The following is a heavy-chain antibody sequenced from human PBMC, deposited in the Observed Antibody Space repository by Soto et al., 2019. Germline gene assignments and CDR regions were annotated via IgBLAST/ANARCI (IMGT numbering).Heavy chain of an antibody. V-gene: IGHV3-74*03. D-gene: IGHD1-26*01. Sequence: GGSLRLSCEASGFMFSMYWMHWVRQVPGKGPVWVSRINEDGVTTTYADSVKGRFTISRDNDKSTLYLQLDSLRVEDTAMYYCTRGPRPSSSGTGASWGPGTQVTVSS. J-gene: IGHJ5*02. CDR3: TRGPRPSSSGTGAS. CDR2: INEDGVTT. CDR1: GFMFSMYW.